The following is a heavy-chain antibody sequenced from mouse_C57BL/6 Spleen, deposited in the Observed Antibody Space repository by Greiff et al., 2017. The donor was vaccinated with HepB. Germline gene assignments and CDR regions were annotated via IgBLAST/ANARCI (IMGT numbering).Heavy chain of an antibody. CDR2: IKPHNGGT. D-gene: IGHD2-5*01. V-gene: IGHV1-22*01. CDR1: GYTFTDYN. CDR3: AAYYSNYVGAWFAY. Sequence: EVQLQQSGPELVKPGASVKMSCKASGYTFTDYNMHWVKQSHGKSLAWIGYIKPHNGGTSYNQKFKGKATLTVNQSSSTSYMELRSQTSNVSAVYYCAAYYSNYVGAWFAYWGQGPLVTVSA. J-gene: IGHJ3*01.